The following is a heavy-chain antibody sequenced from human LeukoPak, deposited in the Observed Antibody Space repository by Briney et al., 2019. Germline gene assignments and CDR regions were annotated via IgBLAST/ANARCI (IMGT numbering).Heavy chain of an antibody. V-gene: IGHV3-11*04. Sequence: GGSLRLSCAVSGLTFSDYSMSWIRQAPGKGLEWVSYIRSSGTTIYYADSVKGRFTISRDNAKNSLYLQMNSLGAEDTAVYYCAREPSLMIVVVDDAFDIWGQGTMVTVSS. CDR1: GLTFSDYS. D-gene: IGHD3-22*01. CDR2: IRSSGTTI. J-gene: IGHJ3*02. CDR3: AREPSLMIVVVDDAFDI.